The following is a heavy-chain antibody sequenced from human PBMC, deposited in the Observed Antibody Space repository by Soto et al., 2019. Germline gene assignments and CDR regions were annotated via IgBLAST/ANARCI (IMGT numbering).Heavy chain of an antibody. J-gene: IGHJ4*02. D-gene: IGHD6-19*01. CDR2: ISAYNGNT. CDR1: GYTFTSYG. Sequence: QVQLVQSGAEVKKPGASVMVSCKASGYTFTSYGISWVRQAPGQGLEWMGWISAYNGNTNYAQKLQGRVTMTTDTSTSTAYMDLSSLRSDDTAVYYCARDDRSVAAPGIVYWGQGTLVTVSS. V-gene: IGHV1-18*04. CDR3: ARDDRSVAAPGIVY.